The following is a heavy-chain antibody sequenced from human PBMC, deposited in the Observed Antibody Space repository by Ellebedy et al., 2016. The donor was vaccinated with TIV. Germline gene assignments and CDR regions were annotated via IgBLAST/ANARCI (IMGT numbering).Heavy chain of an antibody. J-gene: IGHJ4*02. V-gene: IGHV3-49*03. CDR1: GFAFGDYA. D-gene: IGHD1-7*01. CDR2: IRSKAYGGTT. Sequence: GESLKISCTASGFAFGDYAMSWFRQAPGKGLEWVGFIRSKAYGGTTEYAASVEGRFTISRDDSKSIAYLQMNSLKTEDTAVFYCSRHGGTGTTEGDYWGQGTLVTVSS. CDR3: SRHGGTGTTEGDY.